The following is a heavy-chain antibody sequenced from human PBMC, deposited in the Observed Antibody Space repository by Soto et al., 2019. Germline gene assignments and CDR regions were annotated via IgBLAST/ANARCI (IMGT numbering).Heavy chain of an antibody. CDR1: GGTFSSYA. Sequence: SVKVSCKASGGTFSSYAISWVRQAPGQGLEWMGGIIPIFGTANYAQKFQGRVTITAEESTSTAYMEMSSLRSEDTDVYYCARGVVAAMGYYGLDVWGQGTTVTVSS. CDR2: IIPIFGTA. V-gene: IGHV1-69*13. J-gene: IGHJ6*02. D-gene: IGHD2-15*01. CDR3: ARGVVAAMGYYGLDV.